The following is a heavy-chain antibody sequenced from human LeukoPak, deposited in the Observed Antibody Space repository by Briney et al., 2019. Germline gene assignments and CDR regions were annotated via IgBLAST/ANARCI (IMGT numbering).Heavy chain of an antibody. J-gene: IGHJ4*02. D-gene: IGHD1-7*01. V-gene: IGHV3-7*01. CDR3: ARDDDWNYEDY. CDR1: GFTFSNYW. Sequence: PGGSLRLSCAASGFTFSNYWVSWVRQAPGKGLQWVANIKQDGSEKYYVDSVKGRLTISRDNAKKSLYLQMNSLRAEDTAVCYCARDDDWNYEDYWGQGTLVTVSS. CDR2: IKQDGSEK.